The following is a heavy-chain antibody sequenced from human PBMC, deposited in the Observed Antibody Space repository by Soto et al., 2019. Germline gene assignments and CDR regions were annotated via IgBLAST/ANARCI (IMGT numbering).Heavy chain of an antibody. CDR1: GFSFSKYW. J-gene: IGHJ4*02. D-gene: IGHD3-16*01. Sequence: EVQLVESGGGLVQPGGSLRLSCAASGFSFSKYWMHWVRQAPGKGLEWVSHITSDRITTTYADSVKGRFTVSRDNAKNTVYLLMNSLRAEDTAVYYCAKLGGFDYWGQGTLVTVSS. CDR3: AKLGGFDY. V-gene: IGHV3-74*01. CDR2: ITSDRITT.